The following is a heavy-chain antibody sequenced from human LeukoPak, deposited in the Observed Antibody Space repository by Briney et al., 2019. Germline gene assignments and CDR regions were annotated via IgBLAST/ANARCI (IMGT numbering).Heavy chain of an antibody. CDR2: IYPGDSDT. CDR3: ARAPTSVSNPYYFDY. CDR1: GYSFSNYW. Sequence: GESLKISCKASGYSFSNYWIGWVRQMPGKGLEWMGIIYPGDSDTRYSPSFQGQVTISADKSITIGYLQWSSLKASDTAMYYCARAPTSVSNPYYFDYWGQGALVTVSS. J-gene: IGHJ4*02. D-gene: IGHD4-11*01. V-gene: IGHV5-51*01.